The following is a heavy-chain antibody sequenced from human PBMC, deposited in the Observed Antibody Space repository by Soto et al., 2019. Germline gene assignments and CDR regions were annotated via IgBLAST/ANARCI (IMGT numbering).Heavy chain of an antibody. CDR2: ISAFNGQT. CDR1: GYSFTTYG. Sequence: QVQLVQSGPEVKKPGASVKVSCKTSGYSFTTYGISWVRLAPGQGLEWMGWISAFNGQTNYGQKFRGRVTFTTDTSTNTAYMELRSLTTDHTAMYYCAGDGAEQLWVEGLSAIDVWGQGTTVTVSS. CDR3: AGDGAEQLWVEGLSAIDV. D-gene: IGHD5-18*01. J-gene: IGHJ6*02. V-gene: IGHV1-18*01.